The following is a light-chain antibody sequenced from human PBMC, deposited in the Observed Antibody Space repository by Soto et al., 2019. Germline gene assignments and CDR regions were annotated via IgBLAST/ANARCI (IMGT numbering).Light chain of an antibody. J-gene: IGLJ2*01. CDR3: ATWDSSLRALV. CDR1: RSNIGSNF. CDR2: DNS. Sequence: QSVLTQPPSVSAAPGQKVTISCSGSRSNIGSNFVSWYQRLPGTGPTLVIYDNSQRPSGIPDRFSGSRSGTSATLGIIGLQTGDEADYYCATWDSSLRALVFGGGTKVTVL. V-gene: IGLV1-51*01.